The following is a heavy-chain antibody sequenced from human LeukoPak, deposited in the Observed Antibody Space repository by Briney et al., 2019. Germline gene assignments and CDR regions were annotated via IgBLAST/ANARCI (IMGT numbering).Heavy chain of an antibody. CDR3: GTSRWSGIVDS. Sequence: GGSLRLSCTASTRYFTNYWMHWVRQVPGKGLAWVSRIDRDGIRTDYADSVRGRFTISRHNAKNTVYLQMDALRPEDTGIYYCGTSRWSGIVDSWGQGTLVTVSS. V-gene: IGHV3-74*01. CDR2: IDRDGIRT. J-gene: IGHJ5*01. CDR1: TRYFTNYW. D-gene: IGHD3-3*01.